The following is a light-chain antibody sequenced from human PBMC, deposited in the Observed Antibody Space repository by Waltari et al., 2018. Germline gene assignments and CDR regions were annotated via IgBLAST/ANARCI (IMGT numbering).Light chain of an antibody. V-gene: IGLV2-11*02. CDR3: CSYAGSYTYV. Sequence: QSALTQPRSVSGSPGQPATISCTGTTSAAGVYPYVSWFQQPPGKAPKLIIYDVSERPSGVPDRFSGSKSDNTASLTISGLQAEDEADYYCCSYAGSYTYVFGSGTKVTVL. CDR2: DVS. J-gene: IGLJ1*01. CDR1: TSAAGVYPY.